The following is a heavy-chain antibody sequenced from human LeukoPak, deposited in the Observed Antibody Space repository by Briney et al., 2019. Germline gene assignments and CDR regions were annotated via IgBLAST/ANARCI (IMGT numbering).Heavy chain of an antibody. Sequence: PGGSLRLSCATSGFTFSSYTMNWVRQAPGKGLEWVSSLSGTGRYIYYADLMKGRFTISRDNDKNSLYLQMNSLRAEDTAVYYCARSLRDAFDIWGQGTMVTVSS. CDR3: ARSLRDAFDI. CDR2: LSGTGRYI. CDR1: GFTFSSYT. J-gene: IGHJ3*02. V-gene: IGHV3-21*06.